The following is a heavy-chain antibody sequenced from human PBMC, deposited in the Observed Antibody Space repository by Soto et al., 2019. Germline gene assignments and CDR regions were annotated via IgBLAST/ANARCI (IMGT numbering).Heavy chain of an antibody. CDR3: ARCPPVVPAAILLYYYYMDD. V-gene: IGHV1-8*01. Sequence: ASVKVSCKASGYTFTSYDINWVRQATGQGLEWMGWMNPNSGNTGYAQKFQGRVTMTRNTSISTAYMELSSLRSEDTAVYYCARCPPVVPAAILLYYYYMDDWGQGTTVTVSS. D-gene: IGHD2-2*01. CDR1: GYTFTSYD. CDR2: MNPNSGNT. J-gene: IGHJ6*03.